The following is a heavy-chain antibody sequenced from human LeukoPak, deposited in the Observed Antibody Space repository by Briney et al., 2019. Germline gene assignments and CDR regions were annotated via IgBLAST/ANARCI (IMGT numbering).Heavy chain of an antibody. V-gene: IGHV4-59*08. CDR1: GGSISSFY. J-gene: IGHJ4*02. D-gene: IGHD4-17*01. CDR3: ARHVYGDSLFDY. Sequence: SETLSLTCTVSGGSISSFYWSWIRQPPGKGMEDIGHIYYSGFTNYNPSLKSRVTMSVDTSKNQFSLKLSSVTAADTAVYYCARHVYGDSLFDYWGQGTLVTVSS. CDR2: IYYSGFT.